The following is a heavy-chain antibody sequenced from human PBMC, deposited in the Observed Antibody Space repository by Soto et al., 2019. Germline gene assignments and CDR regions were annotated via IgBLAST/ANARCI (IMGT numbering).Heavy chain of an antibody. CDR1: GGSIVNLDCR. V-gene: IGHV4-30-4*01. Sequence: PSLLIPDPCTVLGGSIVNLDCRPRIRKHPGMRLEWVGSIFYTGTTFYSPSLKSRLALSVDTSKNQFSLRLSSVTAADTAVYYCARDTASKDYDSHSYYPHFASWGQGAPVTVSS. CDR3: ARDTASKDYDSHSYYPHFAS. CDR2: IFYTGTT. J-gene: IGHJ5*01. D-gene: IGHD3-22*01.